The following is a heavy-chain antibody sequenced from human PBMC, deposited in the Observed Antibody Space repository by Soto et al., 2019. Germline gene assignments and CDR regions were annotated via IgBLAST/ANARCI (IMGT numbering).Heavy chain of an antibody. CDR3: ARHERLYYYYGMDV. V-gene: IGHV4-39*01. Sequence: SETLSLTCTVSGVSISSSSYCWGWIRQPPGKGLEWIGSIYYSGSTYYNPSLKSRVTISVDTSKNQFSLKLSSVTAADTAVYYCARHERLYYYYGMDVWGQGTTVTVSS. CDR2: IYYSGST. J-gene: IGHJ6*02. CDR1: GVSISSSSYC. D-gene: IGHD6-19*01.